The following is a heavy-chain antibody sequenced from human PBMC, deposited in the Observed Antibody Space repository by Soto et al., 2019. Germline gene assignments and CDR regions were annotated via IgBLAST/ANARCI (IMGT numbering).Heavy chain of an antibody. CDR1: GYSLTSYW. CDR2: IYPGDSDT. V-gene: IGHV5-51*01. Sequence: GESLKISFKGSGYSLTSYWIGWVRQMPGKGLEWMGIIYPGDSDTRYSPSFQGQVTISADKSISTAYLQWSSLKASDTAMYYCAVGIAGAIDAFDIWGQGTMVTVSS. J-gene: IGHJ3*02. CDR3: AVGIAGAIDAFDI. D-gene: IGHD2-2*02.